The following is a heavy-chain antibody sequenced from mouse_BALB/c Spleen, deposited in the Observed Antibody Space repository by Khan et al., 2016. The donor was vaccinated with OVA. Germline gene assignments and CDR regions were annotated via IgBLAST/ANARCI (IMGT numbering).Heavy chain of an antibody. D-gene: IGHD2-14*01. CDR2: INTHSGVP. J-gene: IGHJ4*01. Sequence: QIQLVQSGPELKKPGETVRISCKASGYTFTTAGMQWVQKMPGKGLKWIGWINTHSGVPKYAEDFQGRFVFSLETSASTAYLQILNLKTEDTATYFWARGGAAYYRNDGGAMDYWGQGTSVTVAS. CDR3: ARGGAAYYRNDGGAMDY. CDR1: GYTFTTAG. V-gene: IGHV9-4*02.